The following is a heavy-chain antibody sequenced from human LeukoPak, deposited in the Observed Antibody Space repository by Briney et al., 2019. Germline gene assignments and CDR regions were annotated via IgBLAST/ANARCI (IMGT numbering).Heavy chain of an antibody. J-gene: IGHJ4*02. D-gene: IGHD3-10*01. CDR3: ARDYMVRGSYGDY. Sequence: SVKVSCKASGYTFTSYGISWVRQAPGQGLEWMGRIIPILGIANYAQKFQGRVTITADKSTSTAYMELSSLRSEDTAVYYCARDYMVRGSYGDYWGQGTLVTVSS. CDR1: GYTFTSYG. CDR2: IIPILGIA. V-gene: IGHV1-69*04.